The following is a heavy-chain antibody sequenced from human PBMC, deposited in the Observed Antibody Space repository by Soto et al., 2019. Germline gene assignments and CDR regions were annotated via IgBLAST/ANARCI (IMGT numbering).Heavy chain of an antibody. J-gene: IGHJ6*02. CDR3: ARVIAYCGGDCYSVDYYYGMDV. CDR1: GGTFSSYA. V-gene: IGHV1-69*13. D-gene: IGHD2-21*02. Sequence: SVKVSCKASGGTFSSYAISWVRQAPGQGLEWMGGIIPIFGTANYAQKFQGRVTITADESTSTAYMELSSLRSEDTAVYYCARVIAYCGGDCYSVDYYYGMDVWGQGTTVTVAS. CDR2: IIPIFGTA.